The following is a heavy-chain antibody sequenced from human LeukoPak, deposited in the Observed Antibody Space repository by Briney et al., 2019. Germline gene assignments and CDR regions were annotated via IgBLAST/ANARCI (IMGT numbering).Heavy chain of an antibody. CDR3: ARDRRSGLGHAFDI. Sequence: PGGSLRLSCAASGFTFSSYAMSWVRQAPGKGLEWVSVIYPGGSALYADSVKGRFTISRDISKNIVYLQINNLRAEDTAVYYCARDRRSGLGHAFDIWGQGTMVTVSS. J-gene: IGHJ3*02. CDR1: GFTFSSYA. CDR2: IYPGGSA. V-gene: IGHV3-23*03. D-gene: IGHD3-3*01.